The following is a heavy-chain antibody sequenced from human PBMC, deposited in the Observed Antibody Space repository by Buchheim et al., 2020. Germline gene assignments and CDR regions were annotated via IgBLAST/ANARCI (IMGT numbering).Heavy chain of an antibody. Sequence: QVQLVESGGGVVQPGRSLRLSCAASGFTFSSYAMHWVRQAPGKGLEWVAVISYDGSNKYYADSVKGRFTTSRDNSKNTLYLQMNSLRAEDTAVYYCARDGERWLQSVAGYWGQGTL. V-gene: IGHV3-30*04. D-gene: IGHD5-24*01. J-gene: IGHJ4*02. CDR3: ARDGERWLQSVAGY. CDR1: GFTFSSYA. CDR2: ISYDGSNK.